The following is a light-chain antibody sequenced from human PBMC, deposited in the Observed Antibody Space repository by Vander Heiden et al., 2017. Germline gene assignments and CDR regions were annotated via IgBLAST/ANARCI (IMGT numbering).Light chain of an antibody. J-gene: IGLJ2*01. CDR1: TSNVGVNY. Sequence: HSALTQPPSASGDPRQKVTITWSGNTSNVGVNYVYWYQQLTGTPPTDLISRNNQRPSGVPDRFSGSKSGTSASLAISGLRSDDEAEYYCAAWDDSLSALVFGGGTKLTVL. CDR3: AAWDDSLSALV. V-gene: IGLV1-47*01. CDR2: RNN.